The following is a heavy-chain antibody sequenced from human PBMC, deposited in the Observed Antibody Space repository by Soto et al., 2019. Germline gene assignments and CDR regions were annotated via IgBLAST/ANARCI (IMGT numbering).Heavy chain of an antibody. Sequence: SETLSLTCTVSGGSISSGGYYWTWIRQHPGNGLEWIGYIYYSGSTYYNPSLKSRVTISVDTSKNQFSLKLSSVTAADTAVYYCARGDSSGYYSDLAWFEPWGQGTLVTVSS. J-gene: IGHJ5*02. CDR2: IYYSGST. CDR3: ARGDSSGYYSDLAWFEP. V-gene: IGHV4-30-4*08. D-gene: IGHD3-22*01. CDR1: GGSISSGGYY.